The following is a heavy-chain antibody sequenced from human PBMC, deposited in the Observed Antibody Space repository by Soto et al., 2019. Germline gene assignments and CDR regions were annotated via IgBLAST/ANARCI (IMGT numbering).Heavy chain of an antibody. CDR3: ARDGRSLGARALNYYYGMDV. J-gene: IGHJ6*02. CDR1: GGSISSCGYY. Sequence: QVQLQESGPGLVKPSQTLSLTCTVSGGSISSCGYYWSWIRQHPGKGLEGIGYIYYSGSTYYNPSIKSRVTISVDPSKNPFSLKLSSVTAADTAVYYCARDGRSLGARALNYYYGMDVWGQGTTVTVSS. CDR2: IYYSGST. V-gene: IGHV4-31*03. D-gene: IGHD3-10*01.